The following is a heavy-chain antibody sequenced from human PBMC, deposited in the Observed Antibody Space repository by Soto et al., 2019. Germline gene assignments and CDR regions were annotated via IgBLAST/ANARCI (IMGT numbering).Heavy chain of an antibody. CDR3: ARRYGSAFDI. CDR1: GYSITSYY. Sequence: SDTLYLNSTVSGYSITSYYWSWIRQPPGKGLEWIVYIYYSGSTNYNPSLKSRVTISVDTSKNQFSLKLSSVTAADTAVYYCARRYGSAFDIWGQGTMVT. CDR2: IYYSGST. J-gene: IGHJ3*02. V-gene: IGHV4-59*07. D-gene: IGHD3-10*01.